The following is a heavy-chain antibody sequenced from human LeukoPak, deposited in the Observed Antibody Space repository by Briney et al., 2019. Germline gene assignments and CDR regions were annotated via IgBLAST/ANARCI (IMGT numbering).Heavy chain of an antibody. J-gene: IGHJ4*02. D-gene: IGHD4-17*01. Sequence: GRSLRLSCAASGFNFSSYGMHWVRQAPGKGLEWVAVISYDGSNKYYADSVKGRFTISRDNSKNTLYLQMNSLRAEDTAVYYCARHTVGDYLDYWGQGTLVTVSS. V-gene: IGHV3-30*03. CDR1: GFNFSSYG. CDR3: ARHTVGDYLDY. CDR2: ISYDGSNK.